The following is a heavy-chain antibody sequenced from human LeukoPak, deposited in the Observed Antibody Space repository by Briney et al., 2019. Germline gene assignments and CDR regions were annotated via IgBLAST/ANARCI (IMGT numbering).Heavy chain of an antibody. CDR2: ISSSSSYI. J-gene: IGHJ4*02. V-gene: IGHV3-21*01. CDR1: GFTFSSYS. CDR3: AKANYSSSWYSH. Sequence: PGGSLRLSCAASGFTFSSYSMNWVRQAPGKGLKWVSSISSSSSYIYYADSVKGRFTISRDNAKNSLYLQMNSLRAEDTAVYYCAKANYSSSWYSHWGQGTLVTVSS. D-gene: IGHD6-13*01.